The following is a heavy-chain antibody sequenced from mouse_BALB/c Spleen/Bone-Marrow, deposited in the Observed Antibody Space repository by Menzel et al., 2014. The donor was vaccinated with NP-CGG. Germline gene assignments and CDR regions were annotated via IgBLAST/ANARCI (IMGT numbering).Heavy chain of an antibody. J-gene: IGHJ4*01. CDR1: GFTFSSYY. V-gene: IGHV5-6-2*01. CDR2: ITSNGGST. Sequence: LVESGGGLVKLGGSLKLSCAASGFTFSSYYMSWVRQTPEKRLELVAAITSNGGSTYYPDTVKGRFTISRDNAKNTLYLQMSSLKSEDTALYYCARHGSSYAMDYWGQGTSVTVSS. D-gene: IGHD1-1*01. CDR3: ARHGSSYAMDY.